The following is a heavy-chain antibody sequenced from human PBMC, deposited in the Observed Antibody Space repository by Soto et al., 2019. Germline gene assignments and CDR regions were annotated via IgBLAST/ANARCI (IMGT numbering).Heavy chain of an antibody. CDR2: RYYIGST. V-gene: IGHV4-59*08. CDR1: GASVSSNY. Sequence: SETLSLTCTVSGASVSSNYWSCIRQPPGMGLERIGYRYYIGSTDYNPSLKSRVNISIDTSKNQFSLRLSSVTAADTAVYYCARHLRFARLRSYYYYGTDVWGQGTTVTVSS. J-gene: IGHJ6*02. CDR3: ARHLRFARLRSYYYYGTDV. D-gene: IGHD4-17*01.